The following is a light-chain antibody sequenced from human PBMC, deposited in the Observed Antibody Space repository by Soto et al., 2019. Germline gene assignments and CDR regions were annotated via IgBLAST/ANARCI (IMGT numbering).Light chain of an antibody. V-gene: IGLV2-14*03. CDR2: DVT. CDR1: SCDVGAYNF. Sequence: QSALTQPASVSGSPGQSITISCTGTSCDVGAYNFVSWYQQHPGKAPKLMIYDVTNRPSGVSSRFSGSKSGNTASLAISGLQAEDEADYYCSSYTTSNTLVFGGGTKLTVL. CDR3: SSYTTSNTLV. J-gene: IGLJ2*01.